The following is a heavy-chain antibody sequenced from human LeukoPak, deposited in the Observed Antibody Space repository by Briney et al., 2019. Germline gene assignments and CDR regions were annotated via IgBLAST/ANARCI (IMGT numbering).Heavy chain of an antibody. D-gene: IGHD3-22*01. J-gene: IGHJ5*02. CDR1: GGSISSHY. CDR2: IYYSGST. Sequence: SETLSLTCTVSGGSISSHYWSWVRQPPGKGLEWIGYIYYSGSTNYNPSLKSRVTISVDTSKNQFSLKLSSVTAADTAVYYCARFFLGVVVSDNWFDPWGQGTLVTVSS. V-gene: IGHV4-59*11. CDR3: ARFFLGVVVSDNWFDP.